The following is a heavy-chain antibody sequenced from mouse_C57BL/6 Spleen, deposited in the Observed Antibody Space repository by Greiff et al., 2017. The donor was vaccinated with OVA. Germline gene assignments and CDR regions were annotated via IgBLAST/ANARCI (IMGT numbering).Heavy chain of an antibody. CDR2: IDPSDSYT. CDR3: ARGMGRDYYAMDY. Sequence: VKQSCKASGYTFTSYWMQWVKQRPGQGLEWIGEIDPSDSYTNYNQKFKGKATLTVDTSSSTAYMQLSSLTSEDSAVYYCARGMGRDYYAMDYWGQGTSVTVSS. D-gene: IGHD4-1*01. J-gene: IGHJ4*01. V-gene: IGHV1-50*01. CDR1: GYTFTSYW.